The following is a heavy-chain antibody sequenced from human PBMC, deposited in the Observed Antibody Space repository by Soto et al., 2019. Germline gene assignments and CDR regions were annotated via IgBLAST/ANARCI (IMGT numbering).Heavy chain of an antibody. CDR3: ARESSSSGYYYYGMDV. V-gene: IGHV3-21*01. D-gene: IGHD6-6*01. CDR1: GFTFSSYS. CDR2: ISSSSSYI. J-gene: IGHJ6*02. Sequence: GGSLRLSCAASGFTFSSYSMNWVRQAPGKGLEWVSSISSSSSYIYYADSVKGRFTISRDNAKNSLYLQMNSLRAEDTAVYYCARESSSSGYYYYGMDVWGQGTTVTVSS.